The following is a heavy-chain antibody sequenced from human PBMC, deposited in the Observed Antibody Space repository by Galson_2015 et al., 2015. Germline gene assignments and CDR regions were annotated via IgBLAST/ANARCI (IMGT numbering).Heavy chain of an antibody. Sequence: SVKVSCKASEYAFTAYYIHWVRQAPGQGLEWMGWINPNSGDTKLAQTFQGRVAMTRDTSFDTAYMELARLTSDDTAVYFCARDGSKAGIVGGLDYWGQGTLVTVSS. D-gene: IGHD1-26*01. CDR3: ARDGSKAGIVGGLDY. J-gene: IGHJ4*02. V-gene: IGHV1-2*02. CDR1: EYAFTAYY. CDR2: INPNSGDT.